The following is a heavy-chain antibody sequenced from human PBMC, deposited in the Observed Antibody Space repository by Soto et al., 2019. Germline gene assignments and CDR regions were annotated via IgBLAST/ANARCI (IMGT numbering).Heavy chain of an antibody. Sequence: EASVKVSCKASGYTFTRYAMHWVRQAPGQRLDWMGWINAGNGNTKYSQKFQGRVTITRDTSASTAYMELSSLRSEDTAVYYCARVRLGYCSSTSCPHWFDPWGQGTLVTVSS. CDR2: INAGNGNT. D-gene: IGHD2-2*01. J-gene: IGHJ5*02. V-gene: IGHV1-3*01. CDR3: ARVRLGYCSSTSCPHWFDP. CDR1: GYTFTRYA.